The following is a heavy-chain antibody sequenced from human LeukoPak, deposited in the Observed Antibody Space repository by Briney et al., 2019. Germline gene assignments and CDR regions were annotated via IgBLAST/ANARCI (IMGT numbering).Heavy chain of an antibody. CDR3: AKDRHAPGRYCSSTSCFPFDS. Sequence: GGSLRLSCAASGFTFSSYSMNWVRQAPGKGLEWVSGISGSGGSTYYADSVKGRFTISRDNTKNTLYLQMNSLRAEDTAVYYCAKDRHAPGRYCSSTSCFPFDSWGQGTLVTVSS. CDR2: ISGSGGST. CDR1: GFTFSSYS. D-gene: IGHD2-2*01. J-gene: IGHJ5*01. V-gene: IGHV3-23*01.